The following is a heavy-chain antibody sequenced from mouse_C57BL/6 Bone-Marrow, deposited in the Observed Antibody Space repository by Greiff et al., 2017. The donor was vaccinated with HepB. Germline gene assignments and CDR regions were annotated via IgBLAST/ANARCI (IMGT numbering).Heavy chain of an antibody. D-gene: IGHD2-4*01. CDR1: GFTFSDFY. CDR2: SRNKANDYTT. CDR3: ARDARDYDVSFYWYFDV. Sequence: VKVVESGGGLVQSGRSLRLSCATSGFTFSDFYMEWVRQAPGKGLEWIAASRNKANDYTTEYSASVKGRFIVSRDTSQSILYLQMNALRAEDTAIYYCARDARDYDVSFYWYFDVWGTGTTVTVSS. V-gene: IGHV7-1*01. J-gene: IGHJ1*03.